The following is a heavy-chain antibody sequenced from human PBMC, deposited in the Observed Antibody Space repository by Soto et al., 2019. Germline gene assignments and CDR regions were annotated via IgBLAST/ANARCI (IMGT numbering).Heavy chain of an antibody. CDR2: IDPSDSYT. CDR1: GYSFTSYW. D-gene: IGHD3-22*01. J-gene: IGHJ6*02. CDR3: ERHGGLKTSYYDSIGYDAFVGYYYYGMDV. Sequence: PGESLKISCKGSGYSFTSYWISWVRQMPGKGLEWMGRIDPSDSYTNYSPSFQGHVTISADKSISTAYLQWSSLKASDTAMYYCERHGGLKTSYYDSIGYDAFVGYYYYGMDVWGQGTTVTVSS. V-gene: IGHV5-10-1*01.